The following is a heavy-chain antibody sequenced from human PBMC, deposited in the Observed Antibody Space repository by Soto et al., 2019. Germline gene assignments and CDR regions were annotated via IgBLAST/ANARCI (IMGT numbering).Heavy chain of an antibody. Sequence: GGSLRLSCAASGFTFSSYWMSWVRQAQGKGLEWVANIKQDGSAKYYVDSVKGRVTTSKDNAMNSLYLQMHSLRADDTAVYYCARSVGYFDWLLTYYFDYWGQGTLVTVSS. CDR2: IKQDGSAK. CDR1: GFTFSSYW. D-gene: IGHD3-9*01. CDR3: ARSVGYFDWLLTYYFDY. J-gene: IGHJ4*02. V-gene: IGHV3-7*01.